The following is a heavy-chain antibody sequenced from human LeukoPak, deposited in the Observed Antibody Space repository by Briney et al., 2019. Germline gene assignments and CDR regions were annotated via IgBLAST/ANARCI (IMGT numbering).Heavy chain of an antibody. CDR3: ARFYDSTGYYSGGSFDY. J-gene: IGHJ4*02. V-gene: IGHV3-20*04. D-gene: IGHD3-22*01. CDR1: GFSFDHYG. Sequence: PGGSLRLSCTVSGFSFDHYGMSWVRQAPGKGLEWVSGINWNGGSTGYADSVKARFTISRDNAKNSLYLQMNSLRAEDTALYYCARFYDSTGYYSGGSFDYWGQGTLVTVSS. CDR2: INWNGGST.